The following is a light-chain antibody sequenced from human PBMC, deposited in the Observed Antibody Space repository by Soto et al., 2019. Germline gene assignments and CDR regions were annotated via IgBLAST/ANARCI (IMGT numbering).Light chain of an antibody. V-gene: IGKV1-39*01. CDR1: QSISYY. Sequence: DIPMTEFPASLSASVEDSVTLTCRASQSISYYLNWYHQKPGKVPKLLIYAASSLQSGVPSRFRGSGSGTDFTLTVSSLQPEDFATYYCKQSYRSPPTFGQGTKVDIK. CDR2: AAS. CDR3: KQSYRSPPT. J-gene: IGKJ1*01.